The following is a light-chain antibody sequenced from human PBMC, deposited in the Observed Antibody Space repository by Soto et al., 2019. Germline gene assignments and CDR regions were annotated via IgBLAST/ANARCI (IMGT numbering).Light chain of an antibody. V-gene: IGLV2-8*01. CDR3: SSYTGNNNLL. CDR2: EVT. Sequence: QSALTQPPSASGSPGQSVTISCTGTSSDVGAYNYVSWYQQHPGKAPKLIIHEVTKRPSGVPDRFSGSKSGNTASLTVSGLQAEDEADYYCSSYTGNNNLLFGGGTKLTVL. CDR1: SSDVGAYNY. J-gene: IGLJ2*01.